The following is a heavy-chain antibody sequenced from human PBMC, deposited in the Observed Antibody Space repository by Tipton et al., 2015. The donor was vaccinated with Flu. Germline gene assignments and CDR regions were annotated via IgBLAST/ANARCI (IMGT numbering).Heavy chain of an antibody. CDR2: IYYSGST. CDR1: GGSISSYY. V-gene: IGHV4-59*01. Sequence: TLSLTCTVSGGSISSYYWSWIRQPPGKGLEWIGYIYYSGSTNYNPSLKSRVTISVDTSKNQFSLKLSSVTAADTAVYYCARGGLYYYYLSYYYYGMDVWGQGTTVTVSS. J-gene: IGHJ6*02. CDR3: ARGGLYYYYLSYYYYGMDV. D-gene: IGHD3-22*01.